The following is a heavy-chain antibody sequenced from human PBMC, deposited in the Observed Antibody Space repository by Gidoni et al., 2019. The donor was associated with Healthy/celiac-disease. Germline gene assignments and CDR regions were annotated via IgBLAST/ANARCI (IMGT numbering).Heavy chain of an antibody. CDR2: IYHSGST. CDR3: ATRRNGGLARPFQH. Sequence: QVLLQESGPGLVKPSGTLSLTCAVSGGSISSSNWWSWVRQPPGKGLEWIGEIYHSGSTNYNPSLKSRLTMSVDKSKNQFSLMLSSVTAADTAVYYCATRRNGGLARPFQHWGQGTLVTVSS. CDR1: GGSISSSNW. D-gene: IGHD1-1*01. J-gene: IGHJ1*01. V-gene: IGHV4-4*02.